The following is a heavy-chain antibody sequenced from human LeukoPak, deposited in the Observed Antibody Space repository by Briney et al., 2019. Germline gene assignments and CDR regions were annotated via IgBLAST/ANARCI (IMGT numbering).Heavy chain of an antibody. J-gene: IGHJ6*03. CDR1: GYTFTSYD. V-gene: IGHV1-8*01. CDR2: MNPNSGNT. CDR3: ARGYCSSTSCYTGSYYYYYYMDV. Sequence: ASVKVSCKASGYTFTSYDINWVRQATGQGLEWMGWMNPNSGNTGYAQKFQGRVTMTRNTSISTAYMELSSLRSEDTAVYYCARGYCSSTSCYTGSYYYYYYMDVWGKGTTVTVSS. D-gene: IGHD2-2*02.